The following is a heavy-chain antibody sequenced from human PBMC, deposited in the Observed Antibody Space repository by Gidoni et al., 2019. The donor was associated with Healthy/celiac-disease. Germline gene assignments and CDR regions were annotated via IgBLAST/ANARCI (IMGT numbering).Heavy chain of an antibody. CDR3: TRLRLGELSTRGRYFDY. D-gene: IGHD3-16*02. V-gene: IGHV3-49*03. CDR1: GFTFGDYA. Sequence: EVQLVESGGGLVQPGRSLKLSCTPSGFTFGDYAMSWFRQAPGKGLEWVGFIRSKAYGGTTEYAASVKGRFTISRDDSKSIAYLQMNSLKTEDTAVYYCTRLRLGELSTRGRYFDYWGQGTLVTVSS. J-gene: IGHJ4*02. CDR2: IRSKAYGGTT.